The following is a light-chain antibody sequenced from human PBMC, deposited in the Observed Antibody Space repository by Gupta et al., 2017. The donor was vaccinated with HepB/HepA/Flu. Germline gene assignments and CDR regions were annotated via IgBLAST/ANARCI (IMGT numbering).Light chain of an antibody. CDR3: MQALQTPLT. J-gene: IGKJ4*01. Sequence: EIVLTQPPLPLPGTPGEPASLSCRASQILLLSNGYNFLAWYMQKPGQSPRLLIYLGSHRASGGADRLSGSGTGTDFTLKISRVEAEVVGVYYCMQALQTPLTFGGGTKVEIK. CDR2: LGS. V-gene: IGKV2-28*01. CDR1: QILLLSNGYNF.